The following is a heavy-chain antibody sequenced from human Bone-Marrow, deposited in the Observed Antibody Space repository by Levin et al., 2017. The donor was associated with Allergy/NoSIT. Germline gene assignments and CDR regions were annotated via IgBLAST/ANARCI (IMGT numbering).Heavy chain of an antibody. V-gene: IGHV4-38-2*01. J-gene: IGHJ5*01. CDR3: VRLGYGDPLDS. CDR2: VYHSGST. CDR1: DFSIISNFY. Sequence: PSETLSLTCAVSDFSIISNFYWGWVRQPPGKGLEWIGSVYHSGSTYYNPSLTNRLTILVDTSKNQFSLNLRSVTAADTAVYYCVRLGYGDPLDSWGQGTLVTVSS. D-gene: IGHD4-17*01.